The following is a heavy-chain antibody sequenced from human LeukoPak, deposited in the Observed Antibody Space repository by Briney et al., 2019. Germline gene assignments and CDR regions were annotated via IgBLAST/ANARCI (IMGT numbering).Heavy chain of an antibody. V-gene: IGHV3-33*01. D-gene: IGHD6-13*01. J-gene: IGHJ4*02. CDR2: IWYDGSNK. Sequence: GRSLRLSCAASGFTFSSYGMHWVRQAPGKGLEWVAVIWYDGSNKYYADSVKGRFTISRDNSKNTLYLQMNSLRAEDTAVYYCARAVSSWPFDYWGQGTLVTVPS. CDR3: ARAVSSWPFDY. CDR1: GFTFSSYG.